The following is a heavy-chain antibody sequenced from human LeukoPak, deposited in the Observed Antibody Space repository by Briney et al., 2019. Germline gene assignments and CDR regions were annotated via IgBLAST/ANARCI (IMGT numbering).Heavy chain of an antibody. Sequence: SETLSLTCAVYGGSFSGYYWSWIRQPPGKGLEWIGEIEHSGSTNYNPSLKSRVTISVDTSKNQFSLKLSSVTAADTAVYYCARGRKAAAFDYWGQGTLVTVSS. CDR1: GGSFSGYY. CDR3: ARGRKAAAFDY. D-gene: IGHD6-13*01. J-gene: IGHJ4*02. CDR2: IEHSGST. V-gene: IGHV4-34*01.